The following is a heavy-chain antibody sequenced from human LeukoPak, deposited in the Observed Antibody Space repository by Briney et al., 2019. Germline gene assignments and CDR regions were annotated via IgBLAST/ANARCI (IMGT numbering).Heavy chain of an antibody. D-gene: IGHD5-18*01. J-gene: IGHJ2*01. CDR2: IYYSGST. CDR1: GGSISSYY. Sequence: SETLSLTCTVSGGSISSYYWSWIRQPPGKGLEWIGYIYYSGSTNYNPSLKSRVTISVDTSKNQFSLKLSSVTAADTAVYYCAGGGYSYGYTDWYFDLWGRGTLVTVSS. CDR3: AGGGYSYGYTDWYFDL. V-gene: IGHV4-59*01.